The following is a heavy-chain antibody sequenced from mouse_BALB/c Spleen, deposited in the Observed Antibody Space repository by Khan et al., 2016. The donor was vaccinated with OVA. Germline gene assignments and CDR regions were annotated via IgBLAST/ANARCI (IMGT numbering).Heavy chain of an antibody. Sequence: VQLQESGPELVKPGASVKMSCKASGYTFTDYVISWVKQRTGQGLEWIGEIYPGSGTTYYSEKFKGKATLTADKSSNTAYMQLSSLTSEDSAVYFGARFYYGSKVYYFDYWGQGTTLTVSS. D-gene: IGHD1-1*01. CDR2: IYPGSGTT. CDR1: GYTFTDYV. V-gene: IGHV1-81*01. J-gene: IGHJ2*01. CDR3: ARFYYGSKVYYFDY.